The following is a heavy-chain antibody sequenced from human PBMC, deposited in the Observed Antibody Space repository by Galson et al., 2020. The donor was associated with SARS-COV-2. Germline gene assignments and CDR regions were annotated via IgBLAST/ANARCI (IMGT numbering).Heavy chain of an antibody. Sequence: SQTLSLPCSIPGNSVPRNSAAWNWIRHSPSRGLEWLGRTYYRSQLSTDYAVAVKSRITINPDKSKNQFSLQLNSVTPEDTAIYYCAGRVAGAGSLHIWGQGTMVIVSS. CDR1: GNSVPRNSAA. CDR2: TYYRSQLST. V-gene: IGHV6-1*01. CDR3: AGRVAGAGSLHI. D-gene: IGHD6-13*01. J-gene: IGHJ3*02.